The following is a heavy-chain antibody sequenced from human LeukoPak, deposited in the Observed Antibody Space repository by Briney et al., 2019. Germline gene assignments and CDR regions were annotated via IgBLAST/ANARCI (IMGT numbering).Heavy chain of an antibody. CDR1: GFTFSSYS. CDR3: ARDDSWAFDI. Sequence: GGSLRLSCAASGFTFSSYSMNWVRQAPGKGLEWVSYISSGSGSSIYYADSVKGRFSISRDNAKNSLYLLMNSLRDGDTAVYHCARDDSWAFDIWGQGAMVAVSS. CDR2: ISSGSGSSI. V-gene: IGHV3-48*02. J-gene: IGHJ3*02. D-gene: IGHD2-15*01.